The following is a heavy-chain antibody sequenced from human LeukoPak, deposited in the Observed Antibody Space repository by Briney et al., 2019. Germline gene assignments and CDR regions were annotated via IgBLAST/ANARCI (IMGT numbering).Heavy chain of an antibody. J-gene: IGHJ5*02. CDR2: MNPTSGGT. D-gene: IGHD5-18*01. V-gene: IGHV1-2*02. Sequence: GASVKVSCKASGYTFTGYYIHWVRQALGQGLEWMGWMNPTSGGTNYAEKFQGRVTMTRDTSIITAYMELSSLRSDDTAVYYCAREGYHRPAWFDPWGQGTLVTVSS. CDR3: AREGYHRPAWFDP. CDR1: GYTFTGYY.